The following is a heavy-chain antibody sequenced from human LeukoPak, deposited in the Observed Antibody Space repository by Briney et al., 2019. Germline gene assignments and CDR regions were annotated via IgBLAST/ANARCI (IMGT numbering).Heavy chain of an antibody. CDR2: IYYSGST. D-gene: IGHD6-19*01. CDR3: ATDASSGWNDAFDI. Sequence: SETLSLTCTVSGGSISSYYWSWIRQPPGKGLEWSGYIYYSGSTNYNPSLKSRVTISVDTSKNQFSLKLSSVTAADTAVYYCATDASSGWNDAFDIWGQGTMVTVSS. CDR1: GGSISSYY. J-gene: IGHJ3*02. V-gene: IGHV4-59*01.